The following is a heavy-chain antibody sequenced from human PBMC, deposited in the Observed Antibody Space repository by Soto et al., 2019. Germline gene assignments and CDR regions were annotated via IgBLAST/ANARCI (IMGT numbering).Heavy chain of an antibody. Sequence: EVQLVESGGVGIQPGGSLRLSYAASGFTFDDYTMHWVRQAPGKGLEWVSLVSWDGGSTYYADSVKGRFTISRDNSKNSLYLQMNSLRTEDTALYYCARDSDYGEYHFDYWGQGTLVTVSS. CDR1: GFTFDDYT. D-gene: IGHD4-17*01. CDR2: VSWDGGST. V-gene: IGHV3-43*01. CDR3: ARDSDYGEYHFDY. J-gene: IGHJ4*02.